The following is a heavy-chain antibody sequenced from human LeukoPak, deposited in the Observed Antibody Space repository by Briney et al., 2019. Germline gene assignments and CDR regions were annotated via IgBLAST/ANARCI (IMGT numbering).Heavy chain of an antibody. Sequence: GGSLRLSCAASGFTFSSYAMSWVRQAPGKGLEWVAGISAGGGSTYYADSVKGRFTISRDNSKNMLYLQLNSLRAEDTAVYYCARDRAVGIPADGHEFDYWGQGTLVTVSS. D-gene: IGHD6-13*01. CDR1: GFTFSSYA. CDR3: ARDRAVGIPADGHEFDY. J-gene: IGHJ4*02. CDR2: ISAGGGST. V-gene: IGHV3-23*01.